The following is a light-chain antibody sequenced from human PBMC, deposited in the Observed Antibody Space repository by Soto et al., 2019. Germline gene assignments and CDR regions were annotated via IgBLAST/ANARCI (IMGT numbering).Light chain of an antibody. CDR1: QSVSSN. CDR3: QQRSDWPVT. CDR2: DAS. V-gene: IGKV3-11*01. Sequence: EIVMTQSPATLSVSPGERATLSCRASQSVSSNLAWYQQKPGQAPRLLIYDASNRATGIPARFSGSGSGTDFTLIISSLEPEDFAVYYCQQRSDWPVTFGLGTKVEV. J-gene: IGKJ1*01.